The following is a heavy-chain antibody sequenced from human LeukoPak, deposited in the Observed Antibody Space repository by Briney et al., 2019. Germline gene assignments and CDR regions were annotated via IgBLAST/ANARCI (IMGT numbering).Heavy chain of an antibody. V-gene: IGHV1-8*03. J-gene: IGHJ4*02. Sequence: ASVKVSCKASGYTFTSYDINWVRQATGQGLEWMGWMNPNSGNTGYAQKFQGRVTITRNTSISTAYMELSSLRSEDTAVYYCARGRGYSSSWYNGDYFDYWGQGTLVTVSS. CDR2: MNPNSGNT. D-gene: IGHD6-13*01. CDR3: ARGRGYSSSWYNGDYFDY. CDR1: GYTFTSYD.